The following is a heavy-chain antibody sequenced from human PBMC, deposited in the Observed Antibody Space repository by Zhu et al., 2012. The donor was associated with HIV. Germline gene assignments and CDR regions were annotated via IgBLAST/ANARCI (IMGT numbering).Heavy chain of an antibody. V-gene: IGHV4-34*01. D-gene: IGHD3-9*01. J-gene: IGHJ4*02. CDR2: IDHGGST. Sequence: QVQLQQWGAGLLKPSETPSFTCAVYGGSFSGYYWSWIRQSPEKGLEWIGEIDHGGSTDYSPSLKSRVTISVDRSKNQFSLKLTSVSAADTAVYYCARHSRYDIVTGWGHFDFWGQGTLVTVSS. CDR3: ARHSRYDIVTGWGHFDF. CDR1: GGSFSGYY.